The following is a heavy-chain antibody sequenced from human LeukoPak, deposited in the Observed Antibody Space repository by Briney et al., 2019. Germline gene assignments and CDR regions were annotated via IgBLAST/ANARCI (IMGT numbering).Heavy chain of an antibody. CDR3: ARLGSIAAAGTPDY. Sequence: GRSLRLSCAVSGFTFSSYGLHWIRQAPGKGLEWVSYISGSTTYTTYADSVKGRFTISRDNAKNSLYLQMNSLRGEDTAVYYCARLGSIAAAGTPDYWGQGTLVTVSS. D-gene: IGHD6-13*01. J-gene: IGHJ4*02. V-gene: IGHV3-21*05. CDR2: ISGSTTYT. CDR1: GFTFSSYG.